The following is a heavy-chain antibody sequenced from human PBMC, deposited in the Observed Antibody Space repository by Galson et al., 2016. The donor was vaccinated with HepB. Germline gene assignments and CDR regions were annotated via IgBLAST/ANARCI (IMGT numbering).Heavy chain of an antibody. D-gene: IGHD4-17*01. V-gene: IGHV2-5*05. CDR2: IYWDDDK. J-gene: IGHJ4*02. CDR3: AHSENGDFVDY. CDR1: GFSLSTSGVG. Sequence: PALVKPTQTLTLTCTFSGFSLSTSGVGVGWIRQPPGKALEWLALIYWDDDKRYGPSLKRRLTVTKDTSKNLVVLTMSNMNPVDTATYYCAHSENGDFVDYWGQGALVIVSS.